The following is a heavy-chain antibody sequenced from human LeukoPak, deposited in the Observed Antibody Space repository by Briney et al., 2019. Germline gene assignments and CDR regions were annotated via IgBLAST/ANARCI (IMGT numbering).Heavy chain of an antibody. CDR2: ISSSGSTI. Sequence: LSLTCTVSGGSISSYYMSWIRQAPGKGLEWVSYISSSGSTIYYADSVEGRFTISRDNAKNSLYLQMNSLRAEDTAVYYCARVSGYSGYDYDYFDYWGQGTLVTVSS. J-gene: IGHJ4*02. CDR1: GGSISSYY. V-gene: IGHV3-11*04. CDR3: ARVSGYSGYDYDYFDY. D-gene: IGHD5-12*01.